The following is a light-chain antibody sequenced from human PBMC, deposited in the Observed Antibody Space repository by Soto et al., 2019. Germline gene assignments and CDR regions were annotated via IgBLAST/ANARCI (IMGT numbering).Light chain of an antibody. CDR1: QIISSTY. V-gene: IGKV3-20*01. Sequence: DIVLTQSPGTLSLSPGERATLSCRASQIISSTYLGWYQQKPGQAPRLLIYGASSRATGIPDRFSGSGSGTDFTLTISRLEPVDFAVYYCQHYCTSLYTFGQGTKLEIK. J-gene: IGKJ2*01. CDR3: QHYCTSLYT. CDR2: GAS.